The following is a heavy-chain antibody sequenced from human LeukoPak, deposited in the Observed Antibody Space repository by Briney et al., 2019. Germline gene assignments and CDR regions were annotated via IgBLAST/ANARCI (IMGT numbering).Heavy chain of an antibody. Sequence: ASVKVSCKASGYTFTSYAMHWVRQAPGQRLEWMGWINAGNGNTKYSQKFQGRVTITRDTSASTAYMELSSLRSEDTAVYCCARVLGYCSGGSCSNWFDPWGQGTLVTVSS. CDR2: INAGNGNT. CDR1: GYTFTSYA. V-gene: IGHV1-3*01. CDR3: ARVLGYCSGGSCSNWFDP. D-gene: IGHD2-15*01. J-gene: IGHJ5*02.